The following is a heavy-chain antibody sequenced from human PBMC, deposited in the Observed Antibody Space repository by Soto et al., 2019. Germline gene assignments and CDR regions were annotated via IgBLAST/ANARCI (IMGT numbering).Heavy chain of an antibody. Sequence: GESLKISCKGSGYSFTSYWIGCVRQMPGKGLEWMGIIYPGDSDTRYSPSFQGQVTISADKSISTAYLQWSSLKASDTAMYYCATGMITFGGVITPGDYWGQGTLVTVSS. CDR3: ATGMITFGGVITPGDY. D-gene: IGHD3-16*01. CDR2: IYPGDSDT. V-gene: IGHV5-51*01. J-gene: IGHJ4*02. CDR1: GYSFTSYW.